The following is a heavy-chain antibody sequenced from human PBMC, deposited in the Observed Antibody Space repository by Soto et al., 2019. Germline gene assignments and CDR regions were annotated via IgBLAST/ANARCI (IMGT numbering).Heavy chain of an antibody. CDR3: AKSGRGGSYDVRDN. Sequence: GGSLRLSCAASGFTFSSHAMSWVRQAPLKGLEWVSSISGTGGSTYYADSVKGRFTISRDNSKNTVYLQMNSLRAEDTAVYYCAKSGRGGSYDVRDNWGQGTLVTVSS. J-gene: IGHJ4*02. CDR1: GFTFSSHA. V-gene: IGHV3-23*01. CDR2: ISGTGGST. D-gene: IGHD1-26*01.